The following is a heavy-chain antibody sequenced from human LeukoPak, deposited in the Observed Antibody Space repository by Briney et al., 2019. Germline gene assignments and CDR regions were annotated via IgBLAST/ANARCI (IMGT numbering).Heavy chain of an antibody. CDR3: ARDRFGDGYNLGALDY. D-gene: IGHD5-24*01. CDR1: GSSISNFY. CDR2: IYYSGST. Sequence: SEPLSLTCSVSGSSISNFYWVCIRQTPGKGLEWIGYIYYSGSTNYNPSLKSRVTISVDTSKNQFSLKLSSVTAADTAVYYCARDRFGDGYNLGALDYWGQGTLVTVSS. V-gene: IGHV4-59*01. J-gene: IGHJ4*02.